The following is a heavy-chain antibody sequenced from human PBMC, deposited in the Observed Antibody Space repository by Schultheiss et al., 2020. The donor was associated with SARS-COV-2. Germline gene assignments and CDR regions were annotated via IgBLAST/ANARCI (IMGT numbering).Heavy chain of an antibody. V-gene: IGHV3-23*01. CDR1: GFTFSNAW. Sequence: GESLKISCAASGFTFSNAWMSWVRQAPGKGLEWVSAISGSGGSTYYADSVKGRFTISRDNTKNTLYLQMNSLRAEDTAVYYCARDHGGSYYPFDYWGQGTLVTVSS. CDR3: ARDHGGSYYPFDY. J-gene: IGHJ4*02. CDR2: ISGSGGST. D-gene: IGHD1-26*01.